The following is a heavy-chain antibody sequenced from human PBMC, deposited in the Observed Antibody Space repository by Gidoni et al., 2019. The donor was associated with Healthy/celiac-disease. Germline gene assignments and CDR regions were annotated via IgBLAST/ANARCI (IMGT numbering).Heavy chain of an antibody. J-gene: IGHJ4*02. Sequence: QVQLQQWGAGLLQPSETLSLTCAVYGESFSGYYWSWIRQPPGKGLEWIGEINHSGSTNYNPSLKRRVTISVDTSKTQFSLKLCSVTAAATAVYYCARGAPRGEVLGYCSGGSCYPTYYFDYWGQGTLVTVSS. CDR3: ARGAPRGEVLGYCSGGSCYPTYYFDY. V-gene: IGHV4-34*01. D-gene: IGHD2-15*01. CDR1: GESFSGYY. CDR2: INHSGST.